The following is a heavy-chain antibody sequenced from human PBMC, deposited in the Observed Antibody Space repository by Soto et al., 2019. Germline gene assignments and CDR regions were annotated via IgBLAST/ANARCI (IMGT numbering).Heavy chain of an antibody. Sequence: EAQLVESGGGLVQPGGSLRLSCAASGFTFSTYWMNWVRQAPGMGLEWLAIIRQDGTETHYVDSVKGRFTISRDNTKNSLFLQVNNLRSDETAVYYCVGGAGWEVDYWGQGTLVTVSS. CDR2: IRQDGTET. V-gene: IGHV3-7*03. J-gene: IGHJ4*02. D-gene: IGHD1-26*01. CDR1: GFTFSTYW. CDR3: VGGAGWEVDY.